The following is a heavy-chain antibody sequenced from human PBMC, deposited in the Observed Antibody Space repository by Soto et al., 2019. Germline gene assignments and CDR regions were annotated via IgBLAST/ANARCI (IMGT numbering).Heavy chain of an antibody. Sequence: LGESLKISCKGSGYSFTSYWIGWVRQMPGKGLEWMGIIYPGDSDTRYSPSFQGQVTISAAKSISTAYLQWSSLKASDTAMYSCARHFFSDYGENSGMDGWGEGTKGTVAS. CDR2: IYPGDSDT. D-gene: IGHD4-17*01. CDR1: GYSFTSYW. V-gene: IGHV5-51*01. CDR3: ARHFFSDYGENSGMDG. J-gene: IGHJ6*02.